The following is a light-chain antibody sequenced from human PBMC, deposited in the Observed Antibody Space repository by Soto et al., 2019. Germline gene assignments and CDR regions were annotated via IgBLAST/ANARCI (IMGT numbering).Light chain of an antibody. V-gene: IGKV3-11*01. CDR3: QQRSNWPPIT. Sequence: EVVLTHSASTLSFSPAYRAAPSGKASQSVHNFLAWYQQKPGQAPRLLIYGASNRAAGIPDRFSGSGSGTDFTLTINSLEPADFAVYYCQQRSNWPPITFGQGTRLEIK. CDR2: GAS. J-gene: IGKJ5*01. CDR1: QSVHNF.